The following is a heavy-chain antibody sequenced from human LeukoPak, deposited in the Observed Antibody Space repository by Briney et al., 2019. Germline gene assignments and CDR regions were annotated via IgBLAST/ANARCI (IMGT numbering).Heavy chain of an antibody. V-gene: IGHV4-59*01. Sequence: SETPSLTCTFSGGSISSYYWSWIRQPPGKGLEWIGYIYYSGSTNYNPSLKSRVTISVDTSKNQFSLKLSSVTAADTAIYYCASTYSGSYYHYYYMDVWGKGTTVTVSS. CDR2: IYYSGST. CDR3: ASTYSGSYYHYYYMDV. CDR1: GGSISSYY. J-gene: IGHJ6*03. D-gene: IGHD1-26*01.